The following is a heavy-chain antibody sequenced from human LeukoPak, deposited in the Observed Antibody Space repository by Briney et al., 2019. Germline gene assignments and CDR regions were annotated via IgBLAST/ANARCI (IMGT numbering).Heavy chain of an antibody. D-gene: IGHD5-18*01. Sequence: GGSLRLSCAASGFTFSSYAMHWVRQAPGKGLEWVAVISYDGSNKYYADSVKGRFTISRDNSKNTLYLQMNSLRAEDTAAYYCAGTEDTAMVRNYYYYGMDVWGQGTTVTVSS. CDR2: ISYDGSNK. CDR3: AGTEDTAMVRNYYYYGMDV. J-gene: IGHJ6*02. V-gene: IGHV3-30*04. CDR1: GFTFSSYA.